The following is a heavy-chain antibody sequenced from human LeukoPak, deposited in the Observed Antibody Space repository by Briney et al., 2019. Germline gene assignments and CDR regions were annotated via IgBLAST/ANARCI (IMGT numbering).Heavy chain of an antibody. CDR2: ISGSGGST. CDR1: GFTFSSYA. J-gene: IGHJ4*02. V-gene: IGHV3-23*01. CDR3: AKTKYSYGTSKGLFFDY. Sequence: PGGPLRLSCAASGFTFSSYAMSWVRQAPGKGLEWVSAISGSGGSTYYADSVKGRFTISRDNSKNTLYLQMNSLRAEDTAVYYCAKTKYSYGTSKGLFFDYWGQGTLVTVSS. D-gene: IGHD5-18*01.